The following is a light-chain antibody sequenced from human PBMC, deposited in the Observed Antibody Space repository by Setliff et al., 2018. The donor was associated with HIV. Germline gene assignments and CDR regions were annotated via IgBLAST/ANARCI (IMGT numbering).Light chain of an antibody. V-gene: IGLV2-14*03. Sequence: QSALTQPGSVSGSPGQSITISCTGTSSDVGGYNYVSWYQQHPGKAPNVVIYDVTNRPSGISNRFSGSKSGNTASLTISGLQAEDEADYYCCSYAGSRIFYVFGTGTKVTVL. CDR1: SSDVGGYNY. CDR2: DVT. J-gene: IGLJ1*01. CDR3: CSYAGSRIFYV.